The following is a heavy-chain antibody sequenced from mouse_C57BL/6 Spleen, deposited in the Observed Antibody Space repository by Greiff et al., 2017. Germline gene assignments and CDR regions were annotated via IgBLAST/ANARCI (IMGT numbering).Heavy chain of an antibody. CDR2: ISYDGST. CDR1: GYSITSGYY. Sequence: EVKLVESGPGLVKPSQSLSLTCSVTGYSITSGYYWNWIRQFPGNKLEWMGYISYDGSTNYNPSLKNRISITLDTSKNQFFLKLNSVTTEDTATYYCARDLNYYGSSYGYFDVWGTGTTVTVSS. CDR3: ARDLNYYGSSYGYFDV. V-gene: IGHV3-6*01. D-gene: IGHD1-1*01. J-gene: IGHJ1*03.